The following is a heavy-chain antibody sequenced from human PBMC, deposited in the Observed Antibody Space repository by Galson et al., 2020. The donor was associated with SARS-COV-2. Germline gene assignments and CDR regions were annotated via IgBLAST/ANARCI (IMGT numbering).Heavy chain of an antibody. CDR3: TKVASWTIFGMDV. Sequence: GGFLRPSFYVSGFTFSSHSMNWVRQAPGKGLEWVSSISNGSDYIYYADPLKGRFTISRDNVKNTLSLQMNNLRAEDSAVYYCTKVASWTIFGMDVWSKGATVTFSS. J-gene: IGHJ6*04. D-gene: IGHD2-21*01. CDR2: ISNGSDYI. CDR1: GFTFSSHS. V-gene: IGHV3-21*01.